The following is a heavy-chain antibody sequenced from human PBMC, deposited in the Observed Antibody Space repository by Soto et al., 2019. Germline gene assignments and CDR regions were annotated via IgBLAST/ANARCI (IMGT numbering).Heavy chain of an antibody. Sequence: QVQLVQSGAEVKKPGASVKVSCKASGYTFTSYGISWVRQAPGQGLEWMGWISAYNGNTNYAQKHQGXVXXXTXXSTSTAYMELRSLRSDDTAVYYCARASGSSYWFDPWGQGTLVTVSS. CDR3: ARASGSSYWFDP. D-gene: IGHD1-26*01. J-gene: IGHJ5*02. CDR1: GYTFTSYG. CDR2: ISAYNGNT. V-gene: IGHV1-18*01.